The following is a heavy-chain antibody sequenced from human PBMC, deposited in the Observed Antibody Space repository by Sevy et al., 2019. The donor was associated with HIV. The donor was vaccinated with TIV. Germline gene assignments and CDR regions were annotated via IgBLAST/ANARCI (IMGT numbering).Heavy chain of an antibody. Sequence: GGSLRLSCAASGFTFSSYAMHWVRQAPGKGLEWVAVISYDGSNKYYADSVKGRFTISRDNSKNTLYLQMNSLRAEDTAVYYCASFWGNFWSGYQQGYYYGMDVWGQGTTVTVSS. CDR2: ISYDGSNK. D-gene: IGHD3-3*01. CDR3: ASFWGNFWSGYQQGYYYGMDV. CDR1: GFTFSSYA. V-gene: IGHV3-30-3*01. J-gene: IGHJ6*02.